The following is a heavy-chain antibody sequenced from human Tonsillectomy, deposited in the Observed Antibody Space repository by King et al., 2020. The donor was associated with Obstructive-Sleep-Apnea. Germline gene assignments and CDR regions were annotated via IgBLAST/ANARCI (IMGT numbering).Heavy chain of an antibody. J-gene: IGHJ4*02. CDR3: ARDYYYDSSGYYVDY. V-gene: IGHV4-38-2*02. Sequence: QLQESGPGLVKPSETLSLTCTVFGYSISRGYYWVGIRQPPGKGLEWIGSIYHRGSTYYNPSLKSRVTISVDKSKNQFSLQLSSVTAADTAGYYCARDYYYDSSGYYVDYWGQGTLVTVSS. CDR1: GYSISRGYY. D-gene: IGHD3-22*01. CDR2: IYHRGST.